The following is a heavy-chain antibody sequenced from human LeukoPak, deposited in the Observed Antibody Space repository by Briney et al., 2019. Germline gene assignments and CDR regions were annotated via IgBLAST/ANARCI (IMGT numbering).Heavy chain of an antibody. J-gene: IGHJ4*02. CDR3: VRGYYAGRGHHFEY. CDR2: IWSDGSNK. CDR1: GFTFSGYG. D-gene: IGHD3-22*01. V-gene: IGHV3-33*01. Sequence: GKSLRLSCATSGFTFSGYGMHWVRQAPGKGLEWVTVIWSDGSNKYYADSVKGRFTISRDNSKNTLYLQMNSLRAEDTAVYYCVRGYYAGRGHHFEYWGQGTLATVSS.